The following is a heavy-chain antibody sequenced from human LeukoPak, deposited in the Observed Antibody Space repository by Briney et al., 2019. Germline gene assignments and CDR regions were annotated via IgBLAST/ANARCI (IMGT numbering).Heavy chain of an antibody. D-gene: IGHD7-27*01. CDR1: GFTFSSYG. V-gene: IGHV3-33*01. CDR3: ARDVSDWGFVDY. CDR2: IWYDGSNK. Sequence: GGSLRLSCAASGFTFSSYGMHWVRQAPGKGLEWVAVIWYDGSNKYYADSVKGRVTISRDNSKNTLYLQMNSLRAEDTAVYYCARDVSDWGFVDYWGQGTLVTVSS. J-gene: IGHJ4*02.